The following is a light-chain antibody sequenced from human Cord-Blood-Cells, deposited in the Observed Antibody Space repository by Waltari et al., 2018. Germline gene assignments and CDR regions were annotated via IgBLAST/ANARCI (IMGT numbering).Light chain of an antibody. Sequence: QSALTQPASVSGSPGQSITISCTGTSSDDGGYNYVSWYQQHPGKAPKLMIYDVSTRPSGVSKRFSGSKSGNTASLTSSGLQAEDEADYYCSSYTSSSTVVFGGGTNLTVL. CDR3: SSYTSSSTVV. J-gene: IGLJ2*01. CDR1: SSDDGGYNY. CDR2: DVS. V-gene: IGLV2-14*01.